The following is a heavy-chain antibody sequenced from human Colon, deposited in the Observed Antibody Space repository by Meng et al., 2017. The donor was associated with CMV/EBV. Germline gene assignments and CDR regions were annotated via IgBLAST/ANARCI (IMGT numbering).Heavy chain of an antibody. J-gene: IGHJ4*02. CDR2: ISWNSDTI. CDR3: AKDRSISQLFYDFDS. CDR1: GFTFDDHV. D-gene: IGHD2/OR15-2a*01. Sequence: GGSLRLSCVGSGFTFDDHVMHWVRQVPGKGLEWVSGISWNSDTIGYVDSVRGRFTISRDNAKHSLSLEMKSLRPDDTGLYYCAKDRSISQLFYDFDSWGQGTLVTVSS. V-gene: IGHV3-9*01.